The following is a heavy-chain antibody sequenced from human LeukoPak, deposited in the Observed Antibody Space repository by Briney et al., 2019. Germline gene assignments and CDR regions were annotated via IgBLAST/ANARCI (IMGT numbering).Heavy chain of an antibody. CDR2: TNSDGSTT. J-gene: IGHJ4*02. CDR1: GFTSSSYW. V-gene: IGHV3-74*01. D-gene: IGHD1-26*01. Sequence: GSLRLSCAAPGFTSSSYWMHWVRQAPGKGLVWVSGTNSDGSTTAYADSVKGRFTISRDNAKNTLYLQMNSLRAEDTAVYYCATNIVGPTLDYWGQGTLVTVSS. CDR3: ATNIVGPTLDY.